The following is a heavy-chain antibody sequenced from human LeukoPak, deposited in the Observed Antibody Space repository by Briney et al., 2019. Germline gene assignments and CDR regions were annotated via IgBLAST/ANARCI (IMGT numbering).Heavy chain of an antibody. J-gene: IGHJ4*02. CDR1: GFTFSSYE. V-gene: IGHV3-48*03. CDR2: ISSSGSTI. Sequence: GGSLRLSCAASGFTFSSYEMNWVRQAPGKGLEWVSYISSSGSTIYYADSVKGRFTISRDNAKNSLYLQMNSLRAEDTAVYYCAGKGSVGATVKWGQGTLVTVSS. CDR3: AGKGSVGATVK. D-gene: IGHD1-26*01.